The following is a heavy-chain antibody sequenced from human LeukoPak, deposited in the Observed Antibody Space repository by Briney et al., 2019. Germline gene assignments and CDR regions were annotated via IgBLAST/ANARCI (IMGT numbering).Heavy chain of an antibody. CDR2: ISSSSSYI. CDR1: GFTLSSYS. Sequence: GGSLRLSCAASGFTLSSYSMNWVRQAPGKGLEWVSSISSSSSYIYYADSVKGRFTISRDNAKNSLYLQMNSLRAEDTAVYYCARNKKGDRYTYGHDSWGQGTLVTVSS. V-gene: IGHV3-21*01. J-gene: IGHJ4*02. CDR3: ARNKKGDRYTYGHDS. D-gene: IGHD5-18*01.